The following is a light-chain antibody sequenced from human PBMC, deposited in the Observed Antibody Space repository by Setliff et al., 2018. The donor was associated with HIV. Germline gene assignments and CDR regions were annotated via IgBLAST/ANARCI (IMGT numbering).Light chain of an antibody. Sequence: SVLTQPASVSGSPGQSITISCTGTSSDVGTYNYVSWYQQHPGKAPKLMISDVSNCPSGVSNRFSGSKSGNTASLTISGLQAEDEADYYCSSYTSSGTPYVFGTGTKVTVL. J-gene: IGLJ1*01. CDR2: DVS. V-gene: IGLV2-14*03. CDR3: SSYTSSGTPYV. CDR1: SSDVGTYNY.